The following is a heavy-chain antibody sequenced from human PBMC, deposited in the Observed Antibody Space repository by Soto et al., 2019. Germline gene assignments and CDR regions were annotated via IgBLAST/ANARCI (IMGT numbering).Heavy chain of an antibody. Sequence: GASVKVSCKASGYSFTSYGISWVRQAPGQGLDWMGWISAYNGNTKYAQDLQGRVTMTTDTSTSTAYMELRSLRSDDTAMYYCARFSGVSYNTYYFHYGMDVWGQGTTVTVSS. V-gene: IGHV1-18*04. CDR1: GYSFTSYG. D-gene: IGHD2-15*01. CDR2: ISAYNGNT. J-gene: IGHJ6*02. CDR3: ARFSGVSYNTYYFHYGMDV.